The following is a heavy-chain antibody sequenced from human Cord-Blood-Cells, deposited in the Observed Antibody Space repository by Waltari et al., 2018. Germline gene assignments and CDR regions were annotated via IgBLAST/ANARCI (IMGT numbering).Heavy chain of an antibody. Sequence: QVQLVESGGGVVQPGRSLRLSCAAAGFTFSGYAMHWVRQAPGKGLEWVAVISYDGSNKYYADSVKGRFTISRDNSKNTLYLQMNSLRAEDTAVYYCARVRYSSGFLLDYWGQGTLVTVSS. J-gene: IGHJ4*02. V-gene: IGHV3-30*04. CDR3: ARVRYSSGFLLDY. D-gene: IGHD6-19*01. CDR1: GFTFSGYA. CDR2: ISYDGSNK.